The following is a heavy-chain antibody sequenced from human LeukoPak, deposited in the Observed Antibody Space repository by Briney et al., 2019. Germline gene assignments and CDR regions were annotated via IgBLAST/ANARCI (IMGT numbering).Heavy chain of an antibody. Sequence: GGSLILAWAASGCTFSSYWMDWVRRAPGTGLVCVSRMDSDGSSTSYADSVKGRFTISRDNATNTLYVQMNSLRAEHTAVYYCARDSPGYYYGPGSYRGWGQRTLVTVSS. J-gene: IGHJ4*02. CDR2: MDSDGSST. CDR3: ARDSPGYYYGPGSYRG. D-gene: IGHD3-10*01. V-gene: IGHV3-74*01. CDR1: GCTFSSYW.